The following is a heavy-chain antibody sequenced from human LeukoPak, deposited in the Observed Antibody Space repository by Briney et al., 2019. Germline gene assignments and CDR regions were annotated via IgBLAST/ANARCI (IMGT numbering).Heavy chain of an antibody. V-gene: IGHV5-51*01. D-gene: IGHD3-10*01. J-gene: IGHJ4*02. CDR1: GYSFFGYW. CDR2: IYPDDSDT. CDR3: ARRNRAEGSIDY. Sequence: GESLKISCKGSGYSFFGYWIGWVRQTPEKGLEWMGIIYPDDSDTRYSPSFQGQVTISADTSMTAAYLQWSSLKASDTAIYYCARRNRAEGSIDYWGQGTLVTVSS.